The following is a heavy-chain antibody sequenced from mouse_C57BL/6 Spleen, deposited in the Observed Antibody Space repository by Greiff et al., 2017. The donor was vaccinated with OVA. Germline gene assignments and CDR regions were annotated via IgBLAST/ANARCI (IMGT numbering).Heavy chain of an antibody. Sequence: EVQLVESGGGLVQPKGSLKLSCAASGFSFNTYAMNWVRQAPGKGLEWVARIRSKSNNYATYYADSVKDRFTISRDDSESMLYLQMNNLKTEDTAMYYCVRGTTVVDYWYFDVWGTGTTVTVSS. V-gene: IGHV10-1*01. CDR2: IRSKSNNYAT. CDR3: VRGTTVVDYWYFDV. D-gene: IGHD1-1*01. J-gene: IGHJ1*03. CDR1: GFSFNTYA.